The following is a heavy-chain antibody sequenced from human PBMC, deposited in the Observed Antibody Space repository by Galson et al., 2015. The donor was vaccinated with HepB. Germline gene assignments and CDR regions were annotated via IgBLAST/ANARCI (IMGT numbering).Heavy chain of an antibody. CDR1: GFTFSSYA. V-gene: IGHV3-23*01. CDR3: AKAIPWELLPFDY. D-gene: IGHD1-26*01. CDR2: ISGSGGST. Sequence: SLRLSCAASGFTFSSYAMSWVRQAPGKGLEWVSAISGSGGSTYYADSVKGRFTISRDNSKNTLYLQMNSLRAEDTAVYHCAKAIPWELLPFDYWGQGTLVTVSS. J-gene: IGHJ4*02.